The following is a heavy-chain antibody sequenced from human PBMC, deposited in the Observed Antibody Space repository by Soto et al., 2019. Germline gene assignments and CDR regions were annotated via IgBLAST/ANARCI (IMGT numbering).Heavy chain of an antibody. Sequence: SETLSLTCSVSGGSISGAYWSWIRQSPVKGLEWLGCVYYTGSTNYSPSLRSRVSISVDTSKNEFSLRLSSVTAADTAVYFCARSVAVPGAHIDYWGQATQVTVSS. V-gene: IGHV4-59*01. J-gene: IGHJ4*02. CDR1: GGSISGAY. CDR2: VYYTGST. CDR3: ARSVAVPGAHIDY. D-gene: IGHD6-19*01.